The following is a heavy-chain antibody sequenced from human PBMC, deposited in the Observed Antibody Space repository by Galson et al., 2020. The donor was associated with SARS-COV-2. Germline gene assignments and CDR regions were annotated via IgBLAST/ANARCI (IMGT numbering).Heavy chain of an antibody. V-gene: IGHV3-33*01. J-gene: IGHJ6*02. CDR1: GFTFSSYD. CDR3: ARELSYYGMGV. Sequence: PGGYLRLSCAASGFTFSSYDMHWVRQAPGKGLEWVAVIWYDGSNKYYADSVKGRFTISRDNSKNTLYLQMNSLRAEDTAVYYCARELSYYGMGVWGQGTTVTVSS. CDR2: IWYDGSNK.